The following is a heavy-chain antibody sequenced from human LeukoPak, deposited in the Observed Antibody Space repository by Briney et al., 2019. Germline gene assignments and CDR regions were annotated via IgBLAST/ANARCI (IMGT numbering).Heavy chain of an antibody. CDR2: IIPIFGTA. CDR1: GGTFSSYA. Sequence: SVKVSCKASGGTFSSYAISWVRQAPGQGLEWMGGIIPIFGTANYAQKFQGRVTITADESTSTAYMELSSLRSEDTAVYYCAKGIAVAGRVTSHWFDPWGQGTLVTVSS. CDR3: AKGIAVAGRVTSHWFDP. J-gene: IGHJ5*02. D-gene: IGHD6-19*01. V-gene: IGHV1-69*13.